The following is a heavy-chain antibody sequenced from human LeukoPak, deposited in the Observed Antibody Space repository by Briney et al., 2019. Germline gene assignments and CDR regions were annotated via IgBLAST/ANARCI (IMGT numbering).Heavy chain of an antibody. V-gene: IGHV3-11*04. D-gene: IGHD3-22*01. CDR2: ITSGGTSI. J-gene: IGHJ4*02. Sequence: PGGSLRLSCAASGFTFSDYYMTWIRQAPGKGLEWVSFITSGGTSIYYADSVKGRFTISRDNAKKLLFLQMNSLRAEDTAVYYCANRAPYYYDSSGYPDYWGQGTLVTVSS. CDR1: GFTFSDYY. CDR3: ANRAPYYYDSSGYPDY.